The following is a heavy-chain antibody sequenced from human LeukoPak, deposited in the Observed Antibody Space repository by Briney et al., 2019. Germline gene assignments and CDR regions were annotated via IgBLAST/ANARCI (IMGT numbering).Heavy chain of an antibody. CDR1: GYSISSGYY. CDR2: IYHSGST. D-gene: IGHD3-10*01. J-gene: IGHJ4*02. V-gene: IGHV4-38-2*02. Sequence: SETLSLTCTVSGYSISSGYYWGWIRQPPGKGLEWIGSIYHSGSTYYSPSLKSRVTISVDTSKNQFSLKLSSVTAADTAVYYCARDPLIYGSGSLFYPYWGQGTLVTVSS. CDR3: ARDPLIYGSGSLFYPY.